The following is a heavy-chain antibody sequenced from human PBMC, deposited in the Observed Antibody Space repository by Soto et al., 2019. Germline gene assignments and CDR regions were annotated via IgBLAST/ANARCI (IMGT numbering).Heavy chain of an antibody. Sequence: SETLSLTCTVSGGSISSSSYYWGWIRQPPGKGLEWIGSIYYSGSTYYNPSLKSRVTISVDTSKNQFSLKLSSVTAADTAVYYCARLIWFGEEGASYGMDVWGRGTTVTVSS. J-gene: IGHJ6*02. CDR1: GGSISSSSYY. CDR2: IYYSGST. CDR3: ARLIWFGEEGASYGMDV. D-gene: IGHD3-10*01. V-gene: IGHV4-39*01.